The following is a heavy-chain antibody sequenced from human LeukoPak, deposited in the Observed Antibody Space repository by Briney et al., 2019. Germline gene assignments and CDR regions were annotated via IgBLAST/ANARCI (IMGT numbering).Heavy chain of an antibody. CDR1: GFTSGFTFSDYA. V-gene: IGHV3-23*01. Sequence: QPGGSLRLSCVASGFTSGFTFSDYAMHWIRQAPGKGLEWVSGISGSADGPDYAASTKYADSVKGRFTISSDYSRNTVYLQMSSLRVEDTAIYYCGKVLYSYGYYPLDYWGQGTLVTVSS. CDR3: GKVLYSYGYYPLDY. J-gene: IGHJ4*02. D-gene: IGHD5-24*01. CDR2: ISGSADGPDYAAST.